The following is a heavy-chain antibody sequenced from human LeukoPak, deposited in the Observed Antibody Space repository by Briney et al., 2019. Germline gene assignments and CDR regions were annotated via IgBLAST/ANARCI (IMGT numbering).Heavy chain of an antibody. V-gene: IGHV3-21*01. CDR3: ARDGNVVVPAALDP. CDR2: ISSSSSYI. Sequence: GGSLRLSCAASGFTFSSYSMNWVRQAPGKGLEWVSSISSSSSYIYYADSVKGRFTISRDNAKNSLYLQMNSLRAEDTAVYHCARDGNVVVPAALDPWGQGTLVTVSS. J-gene: IGHJ5*02. CDR1: GFTFSSYS. D-gene: IGHD2-2*01.